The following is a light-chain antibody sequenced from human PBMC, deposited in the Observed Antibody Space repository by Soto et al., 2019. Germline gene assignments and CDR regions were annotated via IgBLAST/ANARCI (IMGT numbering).Light chain of an antibody. CDR3: SSYAGGKNFYV. Sequence: QSVLAQPPSASGSPGQTVTISCAGTSSDVGGYDYVSWYQQHPGEAPKLIIYEVSKRPSGVPDRFSGSKSGNTASLTVSGLQAEDEADYHCSSYAGGKNFYVFGTGTKATVL. V-gene: IGLV2-8*01. CDR2: EVS. CDR1: SSDVGGYDY. J-gene: IGLJ1*01.